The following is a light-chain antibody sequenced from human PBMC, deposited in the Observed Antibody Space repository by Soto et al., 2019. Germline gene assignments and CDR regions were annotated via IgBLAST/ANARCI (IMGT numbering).Light chain of an antibody. CDR3: QKYNSAPT. CDR2: AAS. J-gene: IGKJ4*01. V-gene: IGKV1-27*01. CDR1: QGISNY. Sequence: DIQMTQSPSSLSASVGDRVTITCRASQGISNYLAWYQQKLGKVPKLLIYAASTLQSGVPSRLSGSGSGTDFTLTISSLQPEDVATYYCQKYNSAPTFGRGTKVEIK.